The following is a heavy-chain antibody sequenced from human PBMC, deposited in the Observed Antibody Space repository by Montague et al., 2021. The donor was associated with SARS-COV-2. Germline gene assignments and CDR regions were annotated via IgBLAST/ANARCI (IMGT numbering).Heavy chain of an antibody. Sequence: SETLSLTCTVSGGSISPYYWSWIRQSPGKGLECIGYTSYSGSTDYNPSLKSRVTISIDTSKNQFSLKLSSVTAADTAVYYCARWGEYYDSPYYYYAMDVWGLGTTVTVSS. D-gene: IGHD3-3*01. CDR2: TSYSGST. CDR3: ARWGEYYDSPYYYYAMDV. CDR1: GGSISPYY. V-gene: IGHV4-59*12. J-gene: IGHJ6*02.